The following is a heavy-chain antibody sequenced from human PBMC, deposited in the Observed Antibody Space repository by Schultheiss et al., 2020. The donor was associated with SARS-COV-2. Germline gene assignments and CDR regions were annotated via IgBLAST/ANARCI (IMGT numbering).Heavy chain of an antibody. D-gene: IGHD7-27*01. V-gene: IGHV1-69*13. CDR3: ARVNWGPEGAFDI. J-gene: IGHJ3*02. CDR2: IIPIFGTA. CDR1: GGTFSSYA. Sequence: SVKVSCKASGGTFSSYAISWVRQAPGQGLEWMGGIIPIFGTANYAQKFQGRVTITADESTSTAYMELSSPRSEDTAVYYCARVNWGPEGAFDIWGQGTMVTVSS.